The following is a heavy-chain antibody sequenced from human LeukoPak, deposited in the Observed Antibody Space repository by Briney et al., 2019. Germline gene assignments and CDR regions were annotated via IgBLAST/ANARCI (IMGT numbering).Heavy chain of an antibody. J-gene: IGHJ4*02. CDR3: ANLHDY. Sequence: SGRSLRLSCAASGFSFSNYAMHWVRQAPGKGLEWVSLIWYDGSNKYYADSVMGRFTISRDNSKNTLYLQMNSLRAEDTAVYYCANLHDYWGQGTLVTVSS. V-gene: IGHV3-33*06. CDR1: GFSFSNYA. CDR2: IWYDGSNK.